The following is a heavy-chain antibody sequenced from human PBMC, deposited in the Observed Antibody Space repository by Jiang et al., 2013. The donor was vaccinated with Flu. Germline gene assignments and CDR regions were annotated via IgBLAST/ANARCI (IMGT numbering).Heavy chain of an antibody. J-gene: IGHJ5*02. Sequence: KPTQTLTLTCTFSGFSLSTSGVGVGWIRQPPGKALEWLALIYWDDDKRYSPSLKSRLTITKDTSKNQVVLTMTNMDPVDTATYYCAHKGPQRYCSGGSCYSVFHWFDPWGQGTLVTVSS. CDR3: AHKGPQRYCSGGSCYSVFHWFDP. CDR2: IYWDDDK. D-gene: IGHD2-15*01. CDR1: GFSLSTSGVG. V-gene: IGHV2-5*02.